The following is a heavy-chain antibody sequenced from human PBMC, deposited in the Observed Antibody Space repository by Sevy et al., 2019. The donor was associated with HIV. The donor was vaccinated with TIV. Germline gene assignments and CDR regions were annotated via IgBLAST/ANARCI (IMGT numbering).Heavy chain of an antibody. CDR2: IKQDGSDK. J-gene: IGHJ4*02. V-gene: IGHV3-7*01. CDR1: GFTFSTYW. CDR3: ATFSSPMPNSGWYDFFDH. Sequence: GESLKISCAASGFTFSTYWMSWVRQAPGKGLEWVANIKQDGSDKNYMDSVKGRFTISRDNAKNSLYLQMSSLRAEDTAVYYCATFSSPMPNSGWYDFFDHWGQGTLVTVSS. D-gene: IGHD6-19*01.